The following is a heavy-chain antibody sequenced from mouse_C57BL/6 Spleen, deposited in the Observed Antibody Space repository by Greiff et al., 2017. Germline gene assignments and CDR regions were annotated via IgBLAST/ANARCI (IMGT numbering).Heavy chain of an antibody. V-gene: IGHV1-4*01. D-gene: IGHD2-5*01. Sequence: QVQLKASGAELARPGASVKMSCKASGYTFTSYTMHWVKQRPGQGLEWIGYINPSSGYTKYNQKFKDKATLTADKSSSTAYMQLSSLTSEDSAVYYCARELYSNLDYWGQGTTLTVSS. CDR3: ARELYSNLDY. CDR1: GYTFTSYT. J-gene: IGHJ2*01. CDR2: INPSSGYT.